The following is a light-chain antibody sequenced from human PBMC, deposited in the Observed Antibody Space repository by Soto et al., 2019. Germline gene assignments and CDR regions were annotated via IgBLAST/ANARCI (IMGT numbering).Light chain of an antibody. CDR2: AAS. V-gene: IGKV1-39*01. CDR3: QQIYRTRWT. CDR1: QSISSY. Sequence: DIQMTQSPSSLSASVGDRVTITCRASQSISSYLNWYQQKPGKAPKLLIYAASSLQSGVPSRFSGSGSGTVFTLIITSLQPEAFTTYNFQQIYRTRWTFGQGTKVEIK. J-gene: IGKJ1*01.